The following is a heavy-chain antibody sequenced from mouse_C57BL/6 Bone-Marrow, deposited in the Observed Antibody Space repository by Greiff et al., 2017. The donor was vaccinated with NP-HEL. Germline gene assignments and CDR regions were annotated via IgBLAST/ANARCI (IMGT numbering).Heavy chain of an antibody. Sequence: QVQLQQSGAELVMPGASVKLSCKASGYTFTSYWMHWVKQRPGQGLEWIGEIDPSDSYTNYNQKFKGKSTLTVDKSSSTAYMQLSSLTSEDSAVYYCARNLWYLWFAYWGQGTLVTVSA. J-gene: IGHJ3*01. CDR1: GYTFTSYW. CDR3: ARNLWYLWFAY. CDR2: IDPSDSYT. V-gene: IGHV1-69*01. D-gene: IGHD2-1*01.